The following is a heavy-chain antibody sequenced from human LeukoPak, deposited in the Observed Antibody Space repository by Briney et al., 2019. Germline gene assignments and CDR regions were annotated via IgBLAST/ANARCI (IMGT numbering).Heavy chain of an antibody. CDR2: MYPWGSA. Sequence: GGSLRLSCVASGFTFSTYWMHWVRQAPGKGLEWVSIMYPWGSAFYTDSVKGRFTVTRDESKNMMFLQMNTLRPDDTAMYYCVRQGGGDNCRWGQGALVTVSS. CDR1: GFTFSTYW. D-gene: IGHD4-23*01. J-gene: IGHJ4*01. CDR3: VRQGGGDNCR. V-gene: IGHV3-66*02.